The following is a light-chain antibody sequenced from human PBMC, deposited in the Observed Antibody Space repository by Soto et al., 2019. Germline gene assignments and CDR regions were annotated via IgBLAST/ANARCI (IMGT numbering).Light chain of an antibody. V-gene: IGLV2-14*01. CDR1: SSDVGGYNY. J-gene: IGLJ1*01. CDR2: EVS. CDR3: SSYTSSSTYV. Sequence: SALTQPASVSGSPGQSITISCTGTSSDVGGYNYVSWYQQHPGKAPKIMIYEVSNRPSGVSNRFSGYKSGNTASLTISGLQAEDEADYYCSSYTSSSTYVFGTGTKVTVL.